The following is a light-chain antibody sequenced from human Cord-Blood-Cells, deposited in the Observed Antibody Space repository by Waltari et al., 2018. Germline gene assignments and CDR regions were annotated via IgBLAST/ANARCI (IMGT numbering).Light chain of an antibody. CDR2: QDS. CDR3: QAWDSSTAVV. CDR1: KLGDKY. Sequence: SYELTQPPSVSVSPGQTASITCSGDKLGDKYACWYQQKPGTSPVLVIYQDSKRPSGIPERFSGSNSGNTATLTISGTQAMDEADYYCQAWDSSTAVVFGGGTKLTVL. J-gene: IGLJ2*01. V-gene: IGLV3-1*01.